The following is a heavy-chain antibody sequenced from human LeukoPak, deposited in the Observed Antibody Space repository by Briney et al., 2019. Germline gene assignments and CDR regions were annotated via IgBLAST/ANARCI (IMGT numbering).Heavy chain of an antibody. CDR2: ISAYNGNT. CDR1: GYTFTSYG. D-gene: IGHD3-10*01. J-gene: IGHJ6*02. Sequence: ASVKVSCKASGYTFTSYGISWVRQAPGQGLEWMGWISAYNGNTNYAQKLQGGVTMTTDTSTSTAYMELRSLRSDDTAVYYCARVGLPRVRGVIITGHYYYGMDVWGQGTTVTVSS. CDR3: ARVGLPRVRGVIITGHYYYGMDV. V-gene: IGHV1-18*01.